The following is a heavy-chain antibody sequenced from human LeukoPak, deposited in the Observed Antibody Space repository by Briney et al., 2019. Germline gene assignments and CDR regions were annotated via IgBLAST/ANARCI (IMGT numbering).Heavy chain of an antibody. D-gene: IGHD5-24*01. CDR2: IYYSGST. CDR1: GGSISSYY. Sequence: SETLSLTCTVSGGSISSYYWSWIRQPPGKGLEWLGYIYYSGSTNYNPSLKSRVTISVATSKNQFSLKLSSVTAADTAVYYCAREEMATFHYWGQGTLVTVSS. J-gene: IGHJ4*02. V-gene: IGHV4-59*01. CDR3: AREEMATFHY.